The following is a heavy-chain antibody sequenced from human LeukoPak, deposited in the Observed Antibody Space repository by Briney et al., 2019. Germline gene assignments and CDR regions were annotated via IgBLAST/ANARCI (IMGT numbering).Heavy chain of an antibody. CDR2: ISSSGSTI. CDR3: ARGYSGSYTDDYYFDY. V-gene: IGHV3-11*01. CDR1: GFTFSDYY. Sequence: GGSLRLSCAASGFTFSDYYMSWIRQAPGKGLEWVSYISSSGSTIYYADSVKGRFTISRDNAKNSLYLQMDSLRAEDTAVYYCARGYSGSYTDDYYFDYWGQGTLVTVSS. J-gene: IGHJ4*02. D-gene: IGHD3-10*01.